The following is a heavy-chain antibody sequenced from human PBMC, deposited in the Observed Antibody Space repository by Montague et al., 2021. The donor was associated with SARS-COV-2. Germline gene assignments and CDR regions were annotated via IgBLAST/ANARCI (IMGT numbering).Heavy chain of an antibody. CDR1: GGSISSGSYY. CDR2: IYTSGGT. D-gene: IGHD2-2*01. J-gene: IGHJ6*03. Sequence: TLSLTCTVSGGSISSGSYYWSWIRQPAGKGLEWIGRIYTSGGTNYNPSLKSRVTISVDTSKNQFSLKLSSVTAADTAVYYCARSSGGYCSSTSCYAYYYYYMDVGGKGTTVTVSS. CDR3: ARSSGGYCSSTSCYAYYYYYMDV. V-gene: IGHV4-61*02.